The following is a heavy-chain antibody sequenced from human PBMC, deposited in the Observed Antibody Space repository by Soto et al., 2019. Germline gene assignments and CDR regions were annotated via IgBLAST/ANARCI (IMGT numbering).Heavy chain of an antibody. CDR1: GFTFSSFN. Sequence: EVQLVESGGGLVKPGGSLRLSCAASGFTFSSFNMDWVRQAPGKGLEWVSSISITGNYNYYADSMKGRFTSSRDNAQNLLFLQTDSLRPEDTAVYYCASRLLGYCTGGTCPEFWGQGTLVTVTS. J-gene: IGHJ4*02. V-gene: IGHV3-21*01. CDR3: ASRLLGYCTGGTCPEF. D-gene: IGHD2-15*01. CDR2: ISITGNYN.